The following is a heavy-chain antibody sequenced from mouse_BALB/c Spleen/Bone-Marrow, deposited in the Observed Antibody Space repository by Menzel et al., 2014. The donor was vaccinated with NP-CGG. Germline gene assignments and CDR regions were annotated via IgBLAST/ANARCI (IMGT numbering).Heavy chain of an antibody. CDR3: VAYYRYEYYFDY. Sequence: EVKLQESGAELVRPGALVKLSCKASGFNIKDYYMHWVKQRPEQGLEWIGWIDPENGNTIYDPKFQGKASITADTSSNTAYLQLSSPTSEDTAVYYCVAYYRYEYYFDYWGQGTTLTVSS. V-gene: IGHV14-1*02. J-gene: IGHJ2*01. D-gene: IGHD2-14*01. CDR2: IDPENGNT. CDR1: GFNIKDYY.